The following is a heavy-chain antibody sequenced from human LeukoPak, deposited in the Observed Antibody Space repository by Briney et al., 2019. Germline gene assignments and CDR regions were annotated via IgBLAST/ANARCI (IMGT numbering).Heavy chain of an antibody. D-gene: IGHD6-19*01. CDR1: GGTFSSYA. CDR3: ATAVAGHLLDY. J-gene: IGHJ4*02. Sequence: ASVKVSCTASGGTFSSYAISWVRQAPGQGLEWMGGIIPIFGTANYAQKFQGRVTITADESTSTAYMELSSLRSEDTAVYYCATAVAGHLLDYWGQGTLVTVSS. CDR2: IIPIFGTA. V-gene: IGHV1-69*01.